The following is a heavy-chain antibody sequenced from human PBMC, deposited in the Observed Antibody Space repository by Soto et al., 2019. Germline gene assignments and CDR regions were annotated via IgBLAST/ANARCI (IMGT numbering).Heavy chain of an antibody. Sequence: QVQLVQSGAEVKKPGSSVKVSCKASGGTFSSYTISWVRQAPGQGLEWMGRIIPILGIANYAQKFQGRVTITADKSTSTAYMELSSLRSEDTAVYYCARECVSGYSYGPYFDYWGQGTLVTVSS. J-gene: IGHJ4*02. CDR2: IIPILGIA. V-gene: IGHV1-69*08. CDR1: GGTFSSYT. CDR3: ARECVSGYSYGPYFDY. D-gene: IGHD5-18*01.